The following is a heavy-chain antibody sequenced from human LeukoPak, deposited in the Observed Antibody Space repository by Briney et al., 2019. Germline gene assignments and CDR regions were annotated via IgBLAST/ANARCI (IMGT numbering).Heavy chain of an antibody. CDR2: IYQTGSP. J-gene: IGHJ4*01. V-gene: IGHV4-4*02. D-gene: IGHD3-9*01. Sequence: SGTLSLTCDVSGDSISRRNWWGWVRQAPEKGLEWIGNIYQTGSPNYNPSLKSRVTISVDKSKNQLSLKLSSVTAADTAVYYCVRSVDSVDYYFDCWGHGTLVTVSS. CDR1: GDSISRRNW. CDR3: VRSVDSVDYYFDC.